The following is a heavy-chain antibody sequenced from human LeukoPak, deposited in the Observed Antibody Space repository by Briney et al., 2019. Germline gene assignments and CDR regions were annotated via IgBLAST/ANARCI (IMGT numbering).Heavy chain of an antibody. D-gene: IGHD2-15*01. CDR1: GGSFSGYY. V-gene: IGHV4-34*01. Sequence: SESLSLTCAVYGGSFSGYYWSWIRQPPGKGLEWIGEINHSGSTNYNPSLKSRVTISVDTSKNQFSLKLSSVTAADTAVYYCARADRYCSGGSCYSAPRYYYGMDVWGQGTTVTVSS. CDR3: ARADRYCSGGSCYSAPRYYYGMDV. J-gene: IGHJ6*02. CDR2: INHSGST.